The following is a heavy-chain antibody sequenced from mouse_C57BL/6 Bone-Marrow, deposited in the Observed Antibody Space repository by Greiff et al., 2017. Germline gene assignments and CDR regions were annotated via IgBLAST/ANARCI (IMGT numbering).Heavy chain of an antibody. Sequence: VQLKESGGDLVNPGGSLKLSCAASGFTFSSYGLSWVRQTPDKRLEWVATISSGGSYTYYPDSVKGRFTISRDNAKNTLYLQMSSLKSEDTAMCYCAKHRYYGIDNWGQGTTRTVS. J-gene: IGHJ2*01. CDR2: ISSGGSYT. CDR1: GFTFSSYG. CDR3: AKHRYYGIDN. V-gene: IGHV5-6*01. D-gene: IGHD1-1*01.